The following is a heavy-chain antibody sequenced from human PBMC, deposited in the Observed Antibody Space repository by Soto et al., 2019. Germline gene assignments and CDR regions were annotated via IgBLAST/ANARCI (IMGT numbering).Heavy chain of an antibody. D-gene: IGHD2-21*02. CDR1: GGSFSSDA. CDR3: AREVVTETTLGYFDF. V-gene: IGHV1-69*06. CDR2: IIPMFDTT. Sequence: QVHLVQSGPEVREPGSSVKVSCKASGGSFSSDAITWVRQAPGQGLEWIGEIIPMFDTTNYAPEFQGRVTITPDTATTTVYMEVNRLTPDDTAVYYCAREVVTETTLGYFDFWGQGALVTVSS. J-gene: IGHJ4*02.